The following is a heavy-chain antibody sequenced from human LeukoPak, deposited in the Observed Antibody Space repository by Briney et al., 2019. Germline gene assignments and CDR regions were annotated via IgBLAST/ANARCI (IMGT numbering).Heavy chain of an antibody. J-gene: IGHJ5*02. Sequence: APGKVSRTASGYTFTRYGISWVRQAPGQGLEWMGLISTYNGNTNYAQKFQGRVTMTTDTSTSRAYMELRNLRSDDTAVYFCAGSTAVAASGIWFDPWGQGTLVTVSS. V-gene: IGHV1-18*01. CDR2: ISTYNGNT. CDR1: GYTFTRYG. CDR3: AGSTAVAASGIWFDP. D-gene: IGHD6-13*01.